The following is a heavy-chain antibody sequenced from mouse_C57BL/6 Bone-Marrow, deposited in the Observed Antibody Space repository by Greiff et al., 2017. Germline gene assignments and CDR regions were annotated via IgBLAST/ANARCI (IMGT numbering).Heavy chain of an antibody. D-gene: IGHD2-2*01. CDR2: IDPSDSYT. CDR1: GYTFTSYW. CDR3: ARGWLQDYFDY. V-gene: IGHV1-59*01. Sequence: QVQLQQPGAELVRPGTSVKLSCKASGYTFTSYWMHWVKQRPGQGLEWIGVIDPSDSYTNYNQKFKGKATLTVDTSSSTAYMQLSSLTSEDSAVYYYARGWLQDYFDYWGQGTTLTVSS. J-gene: IGHJ2*01.